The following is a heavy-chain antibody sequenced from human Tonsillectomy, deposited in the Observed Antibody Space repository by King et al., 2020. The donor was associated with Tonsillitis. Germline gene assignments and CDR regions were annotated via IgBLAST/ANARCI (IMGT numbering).Heavy chain of an antibody. V-gene: IGHV4-39*01. D-gene: IGHD3-9*01. CDR1: GVSISSNSFY. CDR3: ASGDYDILTGYYNAVYY. J-gene: IGHJ4*02. CDR2: MYYSGSA. Sequence: LQLQESGPGLVKPSETLSLTCTVSGVSISSNSFYWGWIRQPPGKGLEWIGTMYYSGSAYYNPSLKSRVTISVDTSKNQFSLKLTSVIAADTAVYYCASGDYDILTGYYNAVYYWGQGTLVTVSS.